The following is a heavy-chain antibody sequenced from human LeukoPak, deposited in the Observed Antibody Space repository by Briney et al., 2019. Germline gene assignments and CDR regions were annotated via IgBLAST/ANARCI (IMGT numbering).Heavy chain of an antibody. CDR1: GDSVSSNSAA. CDR3: ARDLPEAEYSCGYAFDY. V-gene: IGHV6-1*01. Sequence: SQTLSLTCAISGDSVSSNSAAWNWIRQSPSRGLEWLGRTYYRSKWYNDYAVSVKSRITINPDTSKNQFSLQLNSVTPEDTAVYYCARDLPEAEYSCGYAFDYWGQGTLVTVSS. J-gene: IGHJ4*02. CDR2: TYYRSKWYN. D-gene: IGHD5-18*01.